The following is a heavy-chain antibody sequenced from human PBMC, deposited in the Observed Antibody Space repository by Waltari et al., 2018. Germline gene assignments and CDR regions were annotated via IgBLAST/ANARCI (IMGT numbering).Heavy chain of an antibody. J-gene: IGHJ4*02. CDR2: INPNSGGT. CDR1: GYTFTGYY. Sequence: QVQLVQSGAEVKKPGASVKVSCKASGYTFTGYYMHWVRQAPGQGLEWMGWINPNSGGTNYAQKFQGWVTMTRDTFISTAYMELSRLRSDDTAVYYCASGGYYGSGSYYNFDYWGQGTLVTVSS. D-gene: IGHD3-10*01. CDR3: ASGGYYGSGSYYNFDY. V-gene: IGHV1-2*04.